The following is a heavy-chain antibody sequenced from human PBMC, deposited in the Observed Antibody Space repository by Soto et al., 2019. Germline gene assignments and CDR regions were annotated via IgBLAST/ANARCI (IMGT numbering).Heavy chain of an antibody. J-gene: IGHJ6*03. CDR2: ISSSGSTI. Sequence: PGGSLRLSCAASGFTFSDYYMSWIRQAPGKGLEWVSYISSSGSTIYYADSVKGRFTISRDNAKNSLYLQMNSLRAEDTAVYYCARRYYDFWSAYYYMDVWSKGTTVTVSS. CDR1: GFTFSDYY. D-gene: IGHD3-3*01. V-gene: IGHV3-11*01. CDR3: ARRYYDFWSAYYYMDV.